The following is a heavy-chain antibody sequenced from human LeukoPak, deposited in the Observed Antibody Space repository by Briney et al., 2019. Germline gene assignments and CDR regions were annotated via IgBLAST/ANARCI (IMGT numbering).Heavy chain of an antibody. V-gene: IGHV1-18*04. CDR1: GPGFSSFV. J-gene: IGHJ5*02. D-gene: IGHD5-18*01. Sequence: ASVKVSCKTYGPGFSSFVIAWVRQAPGQGLEWLGWISPYTGHTNYAPKFRGRVTMTTDTPTRTVYMDLRSLRSDDTAVYYCARGQVDTTMIIGGWFDHWGQGTLVIVSS. CDR3: ARGQVDTTMIIGGWFDH. CDR2: ISPYTGHT.